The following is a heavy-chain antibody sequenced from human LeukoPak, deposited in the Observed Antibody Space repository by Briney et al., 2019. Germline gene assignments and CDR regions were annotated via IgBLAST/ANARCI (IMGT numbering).Heavy chain of an antibody. J-gene: IGHJ4*02. CDR1: GFMFDDYA. CDR2: ISGDGAST. Sequence: GGSLRLSCAASGFMFDDYAMHWVRQVPGKGLEWVSLISGDGASTFYADSVKGRFTISRHNNNHSVSLQMNSLTTEDTAFYYCAREQFSHTSNYFDKWGQGILVTVSS. D-gene: IGHD5-24*01. CDR3: AREQFSHTSNYFDK. V-gene: IGHV3-43*02.